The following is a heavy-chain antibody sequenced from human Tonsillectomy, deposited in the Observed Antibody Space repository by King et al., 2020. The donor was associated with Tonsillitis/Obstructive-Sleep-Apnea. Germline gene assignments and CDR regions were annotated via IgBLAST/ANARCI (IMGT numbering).Heavy chain of an antibody. CDR2: IYYSGST. Sequence: MQLQESGPGLVKPSQTLSHTCTVSGGSISSGGYYWSWIRQHPGKGLEWIGYIYYSGSTYYNPSLKSRVTISVDTSKNQFSLKLSSVTAADTAVYYCARGRVVTAIRAYYFDYWGQGTLVTVSS. CDR1: GGSISSGGYY. V-gene: IGHV4-31*03. D-gene: IGHD2-21*02. J-gene: IGHJ4*02. CDR3: ARGRVVTAIRAYYFDY.